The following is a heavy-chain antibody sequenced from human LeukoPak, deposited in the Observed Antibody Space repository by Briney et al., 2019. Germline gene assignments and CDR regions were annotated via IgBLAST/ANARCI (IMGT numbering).Heavy chain of an antibody. J-gene: IGHJ4*02. V-gene: IGHV4-34*01. D-gene: IGHD3-3*01. Sequence: SETLSLTCTVSGGSISSYYWSWIRQPPGKGLEGIGEINHSGSTNYNPSLKSRVTISADTSKNQFSLRLSSVTAADTAVYYCARGRSGYSRSFDYWGQGTLVTVSS. CDR1: GGSISSYY. CDR2: INHSGST. CDR3: ARGRSGYSRSFDY.